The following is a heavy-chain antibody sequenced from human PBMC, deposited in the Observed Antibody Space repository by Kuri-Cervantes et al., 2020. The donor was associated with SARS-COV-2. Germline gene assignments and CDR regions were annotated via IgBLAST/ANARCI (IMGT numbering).Heavy chain of an antibody. CDR1: GFTFGDYA. D-gene: IGHD6-6*01. CDR3: TRTRIAARPYYFDY. V-gene: IGHV3-49*03. Sequence: GESLKISCTASGFTFGDYAMSWFRQAPGKGLEWVGFIRSKAYGGTTEYAASVKGRFTISRDDSKSIAYLQMNSLKTEDTAVYYCTRTRIAARPYYFDYWGQGTLVTVSS. CDR2: IRSKAYGGTT. J-gene: IGHJ4*02.